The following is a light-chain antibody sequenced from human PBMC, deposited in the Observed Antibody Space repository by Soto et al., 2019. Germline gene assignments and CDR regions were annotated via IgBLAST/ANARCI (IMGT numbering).Light chain of an antibody. CDR2: GTS. CDR1: QSVSTN. V-gene: IGKV3-15*01. Sequence: EIVMTQSPATLSVSPGERATLSCRDSQSVSTNLAWYQQTPGQSPRIXXYGTSTRATGVTARFSDGGSGTEFTLTINSLQSEDFAVHCCHQYNFWPTFGQGTKVDIK. J-gene: IGKJ1*01. CDR3: HQYNFWPT.